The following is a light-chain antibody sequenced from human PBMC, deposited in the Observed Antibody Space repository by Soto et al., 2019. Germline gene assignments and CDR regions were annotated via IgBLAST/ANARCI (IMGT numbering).Light chain of an antibody. CDR2: EAI. V-gene: IGLV2-23*01. J-gene: IGLJ2*01. CDR1: SSDVGSDDL. CDR3: SSDGGRFTSVG. Sequence: QSALTQPASVSGSPGQSITISCTATSSDVGSDDLVSWYQQSPGKAPKLLIYEAIQRPSGISSRFSGSKSGNTASLTISGRQAEVEAHYYCSSDGGRFTSVGFGGGTKLTVL.